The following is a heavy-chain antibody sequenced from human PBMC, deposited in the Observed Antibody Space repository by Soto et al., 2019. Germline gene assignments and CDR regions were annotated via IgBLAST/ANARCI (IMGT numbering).Heavy chain of an antibody. CDR2: ISGNSGTI. CDR1: GFDFSTYA. Sequence: EVQLVESGGGLLQPGGSLRLSCAGSGFDFSTYAMNWVRQGPGKGLEWLSYISGNSGTIHYADSVKGRFTTSRDKAKNTLDLQMSTLRDEDTALYYCVREAGRGNHGYGYWGQGTLVTVSS. V-gene: IGHV3-48*02. D-gene: IGHD5-18*01. CDR3: VREAGRGNHGYGY. J-gene: IGHJ4*02.